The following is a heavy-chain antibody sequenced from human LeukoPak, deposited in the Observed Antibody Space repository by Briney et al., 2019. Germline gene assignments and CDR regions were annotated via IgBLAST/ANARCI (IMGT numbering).Heavy chain of an antibody. CDR3: ARDRAPLPIVVVPAAMSYYYYMDV. J-gene: IGHJ6*03. CDR1: GYTFTGYY. D-gene: IGHD2-2*01. CDR2: INPNSGGT. Sequence: GASVKVSCKASGYTFTGYYMHWVRQAPGQGLEWMGWINPNSGGTNYAQKFQGRVTMTRDMSTSTVYMELSSLRSEDTAVYYCARDRAPLPIVVVPAAMSYYYYMDVWGKGTTVTVSS. V-gene: IGHV1-2*02.